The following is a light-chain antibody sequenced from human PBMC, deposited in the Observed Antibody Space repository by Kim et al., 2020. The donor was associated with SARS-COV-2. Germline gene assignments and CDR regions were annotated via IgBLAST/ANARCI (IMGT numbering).Light chain of an antibody. CDR1: NIGIKS. J-gene: IGLJ3*02. Sequence: APGKTAGITCGGNNIGIKSVHWYQQKPGQAPVLVIYYDSDRPSGIPERFSGSNSGNTATLTISRVEAGDEADYYCQVWDSSSDHWVFGGGTQLTVL. V-gene: IGLV3-21*04. CDR3: QVWDSSSDHWV. CDR2: YDS.